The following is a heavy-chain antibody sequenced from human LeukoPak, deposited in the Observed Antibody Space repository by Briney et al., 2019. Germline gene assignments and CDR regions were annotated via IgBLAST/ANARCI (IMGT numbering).Heavy chain of an antibody. V-gene: IGHV3-21*04. CDR3: AKGMEQWLIATYYFDY. J-gene: IGHJ4*02. Sequence: KTGGSLRLSCAASGFTFSSYSMNWVRQAPGKGLEWVSSISSSSSYIYYADSVKGRFTISRDNAKNSLYLQMNSLRAEDTAVYYCAKGMEQWLIATYYFDYWGQGTLVTVSS. CDR1: GFTFSSYS. D-gene: IGHD6-19*01. CDR2: ISSSSSYI.